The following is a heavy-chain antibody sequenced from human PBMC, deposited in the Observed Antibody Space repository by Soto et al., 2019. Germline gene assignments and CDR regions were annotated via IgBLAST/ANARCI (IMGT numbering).Heavy chain of an antibody. CDR3: AKSRQAPDSSGYYYFDY. D-gene: IGHD3-22*01. CDR2: ISWNSGSI. V-gene: IGHV3-9*01. Sequence: SLKISCAASGFTFDDYAMHWVRQAPGKGLEWVSGISWNSGSIGYADSVKGRFTISRDNAKNSLYLQMNSLRAEDTALYYCAKSRQAPDSSGYYYFDYWGQGTLVTVSS. J-gene: IGHJ4*02. CDR1: GFTFDDYA.